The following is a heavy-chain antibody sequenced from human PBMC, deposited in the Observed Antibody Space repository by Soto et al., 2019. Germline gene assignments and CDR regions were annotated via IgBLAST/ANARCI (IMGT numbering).Heavy chain of an antibody. CDR2: LIDDGYFQ. CDR3: AREWGRSYYYGMDV. J-gene: IGHJ6*02. D-gene: IGHD3-10*01. V-gene: IGHV3-30-3*01. CDR1: GFIFSDYA. Sequence: QVQLVDSGGGVVQPERSLRLSCRASGFIFSDYAIHWVRQAPGRGLEWVAVLIDDGYFQYYADSVKGRFTISSDKSNNTVYLLMSSLRVDDTAVYYCAREWGRSYYYGMDVWGQGTTGIVSS.